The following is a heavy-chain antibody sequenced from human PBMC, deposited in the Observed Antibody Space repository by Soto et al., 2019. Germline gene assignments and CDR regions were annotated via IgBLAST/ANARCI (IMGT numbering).Heavy chain of an antibody. V-gene: IGHV4-34*01. CDR2: INHSGST. Sequence: PSETLSLTCAVYGGSFSGYYWSWIRQPPGKGLEWIGEINHSGSTNYNPSLKSQVTISVDTSKNQFSLKLSSVTAADTAVYYCASIVVVVAATGNPTRWFDPWGQGTLVTVSS. CDR3: ASIVVVVAATGNPTRWFDP. CDR1: GGSFSGYY. J-gene: IGHJ5*02. D-gene: IGHD2-15*01.